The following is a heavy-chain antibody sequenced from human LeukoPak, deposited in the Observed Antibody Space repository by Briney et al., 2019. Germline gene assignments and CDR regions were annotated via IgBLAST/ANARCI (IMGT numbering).Heavy chain of an antibody. D-gene: IGHD2-15*01. CDR1: GGSTSSYY. Sequence: PETLSLTCTVSGGSTSSYYWSWIRQPPGKGLEWIGYIYYSGSTNYNPSLKSRVTISVDTSKNQFSLKLSSVTAADTAVYYCARVNRSWGYYYYGMDVWGQGTTVTVSS. CDR2: IYYSGST. J-gene: IGHJ6*02. CDR3: ARVNRSWGYYYYGMDV. V-gene: IGHV4-59*01.